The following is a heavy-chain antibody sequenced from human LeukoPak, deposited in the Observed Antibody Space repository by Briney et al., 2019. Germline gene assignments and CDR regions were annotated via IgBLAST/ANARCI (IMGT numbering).Heavy chain of an antibody. CDR2: ISGSGGST. V-gene: IGHV3-23*01. Sequence: GGSLRLSCAASGFTFSTYAMSCVRQAPGKGLEWVSGISGSGGSTDYADSVKGRFTISRDISKNTLHLQMNSLRAEDTAVYYCATDSSSWYFDYWGQGTLVTVSS. CDR1: GFTFSTYA. D-gene: IGHD6-13*01. CDR3: ATDSSSWYFDY. J-gene: IGHJ4*02.